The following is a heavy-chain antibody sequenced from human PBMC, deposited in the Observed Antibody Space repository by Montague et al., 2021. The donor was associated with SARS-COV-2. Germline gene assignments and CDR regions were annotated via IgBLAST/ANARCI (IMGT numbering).Heavy chain of an antibody. Sequence: SLRLSCAASGFTFSDYYMSWIRQAPGKGLEWISYISSSGSTIYYXXSLKGRFTISRDNAKNSLYLQMNSLRAEDTAVYYCARVAKLAAAGLWWFDPWGQGTLVTVSS. CDR1: GFTFSDYY. D-gene: IGHD6-13*01. V-gene: IGHV3-11*01. J-gene: IGHJ5*02. CDR2: ISSSGSTI. CDR3: ARVAKLAAAGLWWFDP.